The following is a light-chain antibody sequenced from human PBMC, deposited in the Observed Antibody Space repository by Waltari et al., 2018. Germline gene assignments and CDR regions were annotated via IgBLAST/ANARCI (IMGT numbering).Light chain of an antibody. Sequence: EVVMTQSPATLSVSPGERVPLSCRASQRPKTSLAWYQQTPGQAPRLLIYRASTRAAGVPDRFSGSGSGTEFTLTISSLQSEDSAIYYCQQYNIWPWTFGPGTNVDIK. J-gene: IGKJ1*01. CDR1: QRPKTS. V-gene: IGKV3D-15*01. CDR2: RAS. CDR3: QQYNIWPWT.